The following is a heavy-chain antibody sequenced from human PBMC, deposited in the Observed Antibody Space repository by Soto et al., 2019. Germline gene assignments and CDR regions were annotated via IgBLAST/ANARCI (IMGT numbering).Heavy chain of an antibody. CDR3: ARVVAAHSYFDY. CDR1: GGSISSGVYY. CDR2: IYYSGST. V-gene: IGHV4-31*03. Sequence: SETLSLTCTVSGGSISSGVYYWSWIRQHPGKGLEWIGYIYYSGSTYYNPSLKSRVTISVDTSKNQFSLKLSSVTAADTAVYYCARVVAAHSYFDYWGQGTLVTVSS. D-gene: IGHD6-6*01. J-gene: IGHJ4*02.